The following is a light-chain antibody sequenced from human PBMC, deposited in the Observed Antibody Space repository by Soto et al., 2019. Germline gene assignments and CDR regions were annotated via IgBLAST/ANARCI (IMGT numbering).Light chain of an antibody. CDR3: TSCTSSSSWV. CDR1: SSDVGAYNY. J-gene: IGLJ3*02. V-gene: IGLV2-14*01. Sequence: QSALTQPASVSGSPGQSITISCTGTSSDVGAYNYVSWYQQHPDKAPKLMIYEVSNRPSGLSNRFSGSKSGNTASLTISGLQAEDEADYYCTSCTSSSSWVFGGGTKLTVL. CDR2: EVS.